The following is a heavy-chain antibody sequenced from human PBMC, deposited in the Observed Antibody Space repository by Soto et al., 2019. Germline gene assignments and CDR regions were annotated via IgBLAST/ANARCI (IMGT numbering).Heavy chain of an antibody. J-gene: IGHJ5*02. V-gene: IGHV1-18*04. CDR3: ARDLGPVVVAATPKWFDP. CDR2: ISAYNGNT. CDR1: GYTFTSYG. Sequence: VQLVQSGAVVKKPGASVKVSCKASGYTFTSYGIIWVRQAPGQGLEWMGWISAYNGNTNYAQKLQGRVTMTTDTSTSTAYMELRSLRSDDTAVYYCARDLGPVVVAATPKWFDPWGQGTLVTVSS. D-gene: IGHD2-15*01.